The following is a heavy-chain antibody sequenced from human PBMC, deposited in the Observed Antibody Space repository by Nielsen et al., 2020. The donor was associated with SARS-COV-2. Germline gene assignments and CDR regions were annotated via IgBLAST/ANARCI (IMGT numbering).Heavy chain of an antibody. CDR2: ISYDGSNK. J-gene: IGHJ2*01. V-gene: IGHV3-30*03. CDR1: GFTFSSYG. CDR3: ASSRVGATRSYWYFDL. D-gene: IGHD1-26*01. Sequence: GGSLRLSCAASGFTFSSYGMHWVRQAPGKGLEWVAVISYDGSNKYYADSVKGRFTISRDNSKNTLYLQMNSLRAEDTAVYYCASSRVGATRSYWYFDLWGRGTLVIVSS.